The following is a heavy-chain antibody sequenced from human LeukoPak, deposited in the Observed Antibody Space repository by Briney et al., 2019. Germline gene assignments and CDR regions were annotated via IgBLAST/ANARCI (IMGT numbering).Heavy chain of an antibody. CDR3: ARVGRGQLWSDY. CDR1: GFTFSSYS. Sequence: PGGSLRLSCAASGFTFSSYSMNWIRQPPGKGLEWIGYIYYSGSTYYNPSLKSRVTISVDTSKNQFSLKLSSVTAADTAVYYCARVGRGQLWSDYWGQGTLVTVSS. D-gene: IGHD5-18*01. CDR2: IYYSGST. J-gene: IGHJ4*02. V-gene: IGHV4-59*06.